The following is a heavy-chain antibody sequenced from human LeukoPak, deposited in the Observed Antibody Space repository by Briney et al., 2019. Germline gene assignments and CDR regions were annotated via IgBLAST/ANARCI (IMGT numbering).Heavy chain of an antibody. CDR2: IYYLGNT. V-gene: IGHV4-59*03. CDR1: GDSMNSYY. D-gene: IGHD3-10*01. J-gene: IGHJ3*01. Sequence: SETLSLTCTVPGDSMNSYYWNWIRQPPGKGLEWIGYIYYLGNTDYNPSLKSRVTISLDTSKNQFSLKLTSVTAADTAVYYCAGIHPGDLWGQGTMVTVSS. CDR3: AGIHPGDL.